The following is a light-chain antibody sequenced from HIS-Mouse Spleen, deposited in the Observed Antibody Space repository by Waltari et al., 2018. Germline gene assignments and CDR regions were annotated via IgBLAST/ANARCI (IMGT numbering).Light chain of an antibody. V-gene: IGKV3-20*01. J-gene: IGKJ2*01. CDR1: QSVSSSY. CDR2: GAS. Sequence: EIVLTQSPGTLSLSPGERSTLSCRDSQSVSSSYLAWYQQNPGQAPRPLIYGASSRATGIPDRFSGSGSGTDFTLTISRLEPEDFAVYYCQQYGSSPPDTFGQGTKLEIK. CDR3: QQYGSSPPDT.